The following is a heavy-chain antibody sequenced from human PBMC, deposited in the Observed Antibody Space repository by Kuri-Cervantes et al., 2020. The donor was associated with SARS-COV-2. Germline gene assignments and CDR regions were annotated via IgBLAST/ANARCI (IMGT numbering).Heavy chain of an antibody. D-gene: IGHD7-27*01. J-gene: IGHJ3*02. CDR1: GHTFTSYG. CDR3: ARARLGGAFDI. V-gene: IGHV1-2*04. Sequence: ASVKVSCKASGHTFTSYGISWVRQAPGQGLEWMGWINPNSGGTNYAQKFQGWVTMTRDTSISTAYMELSRLRSDDTAVYYCARARLGGAFDIWGQGTMVTVSS. CDR2: INPNSGGT.